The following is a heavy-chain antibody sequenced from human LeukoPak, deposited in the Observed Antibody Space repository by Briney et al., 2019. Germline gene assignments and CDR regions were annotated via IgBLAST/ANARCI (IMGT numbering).Heavy chain of an antibody. Sequence: GGSLRLSCAASGFTFNNYNIDWVCQAPGKGLEGVSYISSGSTSIDYADSVRGRFTISRDNSKSILSLQMNSLRAEDTAIYYCATYRQVLLPFESWGQGTLVAVSS. V-gene: IGHV3-48*01. D-gene: IGHD5-18*01. J-gene: IGHJ4*02. CDR1: GFTFNNYN. CDR2: ISSGSTSI. CDR3: ATYRQVLLPFES.